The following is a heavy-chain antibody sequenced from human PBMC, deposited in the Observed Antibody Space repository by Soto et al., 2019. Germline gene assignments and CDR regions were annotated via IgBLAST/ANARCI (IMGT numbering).Heavy chain of an antibody. D-gene: IGHD3-3*01. CDR3: VRKEDDFWSGDMDV. V-gene: IGHV3-48*02. CDR1: GFTFSSYS. CDR2: ISRSSSTI. J-gene: IGHJ6*02. Sequence: EVQLVESGGGLVQPGGSLRLSCAASGFTFSSYSINWVRQAPGQGLEWVSYISRSSSTIYYAVSVKGRFTIPRDNAKNSLYLQMNGLRDEDTAVYYCVRKEDDFWSGDMDVWGQGTTVTVSS.